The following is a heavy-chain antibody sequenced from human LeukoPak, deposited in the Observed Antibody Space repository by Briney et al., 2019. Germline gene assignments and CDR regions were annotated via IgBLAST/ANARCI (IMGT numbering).Heavy chain of an antibody. CDR2: ISSSSSTI. CDR1: GFTFSSYA. CDR3: AGEGTIPYYYYCYMDV. J-gene: IGHJ6*03. Sequence: PGGSLRLSCAASGFTFSSYAMSWVRQAPGKGLEWVSYISSSSSTIYYADSVKGRFTISRDNAKNSLYLQMNSLRAEDTAVYYCAGEGTIPYYYYCYMDVWGKGTTVTVSS. V-gene: IGHV3-48*01. D-gene: IGHD3-3*01.